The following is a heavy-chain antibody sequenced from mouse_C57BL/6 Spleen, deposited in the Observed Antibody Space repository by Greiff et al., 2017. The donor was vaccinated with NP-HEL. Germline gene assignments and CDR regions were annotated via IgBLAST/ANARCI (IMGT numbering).Heavy chain of an antibody. CDR2: ISDGGSYT. J-gene: IGHJ3*01. CDR3: ARGNWDGWFAY. Sequence: EVKVEESGGGLVKPGGSLKLSCAASGFTFSSYAMSWVRQTPEKRLEWVATISDGGSYTYYPDNVKGRFTISRDNAKNNLYLQMSHLKSEDTAMYYCARGNWDGWFAYWGQGTLVTVSA. CDR1: GFTFSSYA. V-gene: IGHV5-4*03. D-gene: IGHD4-1*01.